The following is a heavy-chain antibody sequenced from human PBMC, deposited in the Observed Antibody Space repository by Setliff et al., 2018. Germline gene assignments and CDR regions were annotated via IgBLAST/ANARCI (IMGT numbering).Heavy chain of an antibody. Sequence: GGSLRLSCAASGFTFSSYAMNWVRQAPGKGLEWVSFIVAGGSRTYYADSVKGRVTISGDNSKNTLYLQMSSLRAEDTAIYYCARLSGFQYIDVWGKGTTVTVSS. J-gene: IGHJ6*03. D-gene: IGHD2-21*02. CDR3: ARLSGFQYIDV. V-gene: IGHV3-23*03. CDR1: GFTFSSYA. CDR2: IVAGGSRT.